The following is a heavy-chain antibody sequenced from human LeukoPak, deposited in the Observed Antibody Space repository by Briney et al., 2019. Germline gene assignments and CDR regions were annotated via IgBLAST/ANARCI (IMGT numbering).Heavy chain of an antibody. D-gene: IGHD6-19*01. CDR2: INPSVGST. CDR1: LYTLTNYY. Sequence: GASVKVSRKASLYTLTNYYMHWVRQAPRQGLEGMGIINPSVGSTSYAQKFQGRVIITSATYTSTVHMQLSRLSSEATAVYYCARGHEQWLVRIWRQGTMVPVSS. J-gene: IGHJ3*02. CDR3: ARGHEQWLVRI. V-gene: IGHV1-46*01.